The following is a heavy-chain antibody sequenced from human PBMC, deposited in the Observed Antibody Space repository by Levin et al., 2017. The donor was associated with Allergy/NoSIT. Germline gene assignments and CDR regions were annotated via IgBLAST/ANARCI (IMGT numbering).Heavy chain of an antibody. CDR3: ARDVQFRFDS. J-gene: IGHJ5*01. V-gene: IGHV1-18*01. D-gene: IGHD2-21*01. CDR2: VSASSGKT. Sequence: ASVKVSCKTSGYTFTSNGISWVRQAPGQGLEWMGWVSASSGKTNYAQKFQDRVTMTTDRPTSTAYMELRSLRSDDTAVYFCARDVQFRFDSWGQGTLVTVSS. CDR1: GYTFTSNG.